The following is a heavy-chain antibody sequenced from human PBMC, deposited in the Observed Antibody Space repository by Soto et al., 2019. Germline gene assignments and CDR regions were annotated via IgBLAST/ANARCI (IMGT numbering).Heavy chain of an antibody. V-gene: IGHV3-30*18. CDR3: AKGDGGGGFDY. Sequence: GSLRLFCAASGFTFSSYGMHWVRQAPGKGLEWVAVISYDGSNKYYADSVKGRFTISRDNSKNTLYLQMNSLRAEDTAVYYCAKGDGGGGFDYWGQGTLVTVSS. CDR2: ISYDGSNK. CDR1: GFTFSSYG. D-gene: IGHD3-16*01. J-gene: IGHJ4*02.